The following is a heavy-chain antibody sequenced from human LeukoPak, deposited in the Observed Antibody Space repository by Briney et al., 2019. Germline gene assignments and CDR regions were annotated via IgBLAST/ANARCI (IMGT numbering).Heavy chain of an antibody. J-gene: IGHJ5*02. CDR3: AKVNYDSSGYFNWFDP. D-gene: IGHD3-22*01. Sequence: GRSLRLSCAASGFTFSSYGMHWVRQAPGKGLEWVAVISYDGSNKYYADSVKCRFTISRDNSKNTLYLQMNSLRAEDTAVYYCAKVNYDSSGYFNWFDPWGQGALVTVSS. CDR1: GFTFSSYG. V-gene: IGHV3-30*18. CDR2: ISYDGSNK.